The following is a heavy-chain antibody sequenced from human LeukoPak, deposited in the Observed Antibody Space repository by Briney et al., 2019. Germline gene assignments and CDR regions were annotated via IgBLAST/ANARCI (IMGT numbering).Heavy chain of an antibody. CDR2: IYYSGST. CDR1: GGSISSYY. J-gene: IGHJ6*03. Sequence: SETLSLTCTVSGGSISSYYWSWVRQPPGKGREWIGYIYYSGSTNYNPSLKSGVTISVDTSKNQFSLQLSSVTAADTAVYYCASVGGDGYHSDYYYYMDVWGKGTTVTVSS. CDR3: ASVGGDGYHSDYYYYMDV. D-gene: IGHD5-24*01. V-gene: IGHV4-59*01.